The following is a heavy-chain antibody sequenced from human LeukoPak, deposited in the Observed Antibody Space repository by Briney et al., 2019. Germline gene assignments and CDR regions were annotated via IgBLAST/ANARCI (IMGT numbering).Heavy chain of an antibody. D-gene: IGHD6-25*01. Sequence: GGTLRLSCTASGFTFSSYGMNWVRQAPGKGLEWVSGITGRGEHIFYAGSVKGRFTISRDNSKNTLYLQMNSLRAEDTAVYYCAKDRRLAAFDYGGQGTLVTVSS. J-gene: IGHJ4*02. CDR2: ITGRGEHI. CDR3: AKDRRLAAFDY. V-gene: IGHV3-23*01. CDR1: GFTFSSYG.